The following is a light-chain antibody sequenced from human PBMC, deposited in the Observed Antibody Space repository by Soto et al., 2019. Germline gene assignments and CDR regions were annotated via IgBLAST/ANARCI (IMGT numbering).Light chain of an antibody. CDR1: QSVNSW. V-gene: IGKV1-5*03. Sequence: DIQMTQSPSTLSESLGDRLNINCRASQSVNSWLAWYQQKPGKAPKLLIHKASTLESGVPSRFTGSGSGTEFTLTISSLQSEDFAVYYCQQYNNWPRTFGQGTKVDIK. CDR2: KAS. CDR3: QQYNNWPRT. J-gene: IGKJ1*01.